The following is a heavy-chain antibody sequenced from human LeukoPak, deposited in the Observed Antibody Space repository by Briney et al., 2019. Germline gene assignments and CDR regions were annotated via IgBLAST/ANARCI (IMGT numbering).Heavy chain of an antibody. CDR3: ARGFGTAHYDYVWGSYRHQVAFDY. J-gene: IGHJ4*02. V-gene: IGHV4-34*01. Sequence: KSSETPSLTSAVSVGSFSGYYWSWIRQPPRKGPEWSGEINLRVSTHYTPSLKSRVTISVDTSKNQFSLKLSSVTAADTAVYYCARGFGTAHYDYVWGSYRHQVAFDYWGQGTLVTVSS. CDR1: VGSFSGYY. CDR2: INLRVST. D-gene: IGHD3-16*02.